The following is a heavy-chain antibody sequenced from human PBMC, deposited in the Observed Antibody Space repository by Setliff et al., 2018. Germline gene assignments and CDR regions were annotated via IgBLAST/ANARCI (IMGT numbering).Heavy chain of an antibody. Sequence: GGSLRLSCAASGFTFSNAWMSWVRQSPGKGLEWVGRSRNKNQGYSKVYAASVKGRFTISRDNAKNSLYLQMNSLRAEDTAVYYCARDYYGLGYQYWGQGSLVTVSS. CDR3: ARDYYGLGYQY. CDR2: SRNKNQGYSK. D-gene: IGHD3-10*01. CDR1: GFTFSNAW. V-gene: IGHV3-72*01. J-gene: IGHJ1*01.